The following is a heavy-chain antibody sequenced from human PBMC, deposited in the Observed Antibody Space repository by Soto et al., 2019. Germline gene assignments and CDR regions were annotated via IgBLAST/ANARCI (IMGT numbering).Heavy chain of an antibody. CDR3: ARTSWNDGYYYHGMDV. CDR1: GYSFTSYW. Sequence: GESLKISCKGSGYSFTSYWIAWVRQMPGKGLERMGIIYPGDSDTRYSPSFQGQVTISADNYFTTAYLQWNSLRASDTAMYYCARTSWNDGYYYHGMDVWGQGTAVTVSS. J-gene: IGHJ6*02. CDR2: IYPGDSDT. D-gene: IGHD1-1*01. V-gene: IGHV5-51*01.